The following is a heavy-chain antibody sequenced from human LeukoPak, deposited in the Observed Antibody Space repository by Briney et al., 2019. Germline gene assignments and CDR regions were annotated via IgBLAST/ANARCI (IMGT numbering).Heavy chain of an antibody. CDR3: ATARDNYDISGFSALEY. D-gene: IGHD3-22*01. V-gene: IGHV3-33*01. CDR1: GXTFRSYG. Sequence: GRSLRLSCAASGXTFRSYGVHWVRQAPGKGRDWVAAIWYDGSNKNYADSVKGRFTISRDNSKNTLYLLMDSLRAEDTGVYYCATARDNYDISGFSALEYWGQGTLVTVSS. J-gene: IGHJ4*02. CDR2: IWYDGSNK.